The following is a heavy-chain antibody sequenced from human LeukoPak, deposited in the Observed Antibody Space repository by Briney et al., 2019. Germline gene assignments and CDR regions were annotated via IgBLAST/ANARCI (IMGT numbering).Heavy chain of an antibody. V-gene: IGHV5-51*01. CDR2: IAPDDSDT. D-gene: IGHD2-15*01. CDR3: ARRSGYCTGASCHIDY. Sequence: GESLKISCKGSGYIFPNYWIGWVRQMPGKGLEWMGIIAPDDSDTRYSPSFQGQVTISADKTVSTTYLQWSSLKASDTAMYYCARRSGYCTGASCHIDYWGQGTLVTVSS. CDR1: GYIFPNYW. J-gene: IGHJ4*02.